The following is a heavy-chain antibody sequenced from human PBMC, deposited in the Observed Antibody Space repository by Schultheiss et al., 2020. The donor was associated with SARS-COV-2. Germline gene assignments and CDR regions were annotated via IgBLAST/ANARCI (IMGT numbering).Heavy chain of an antibody. D-gene: IGHD3-22*01. CDR2: ISGSGGST. CDR1: GFTVSSSC. CDR3: AKRGGYYYDSSGYSSPYYFDY. V-gene: IGHV3-23*01. Sequence: GGSLRLSCAASGFTVSSSCMSWVRQAPGKGLEWVSAISGSGGSTYYADSVKGRFTISRDNSKNTLYLQMNSLRAEDTAVYYCAKRGGYYYDSSGYSSPYYFDYWGQGTLVTVSS. J-gene: IGHJ4*02.